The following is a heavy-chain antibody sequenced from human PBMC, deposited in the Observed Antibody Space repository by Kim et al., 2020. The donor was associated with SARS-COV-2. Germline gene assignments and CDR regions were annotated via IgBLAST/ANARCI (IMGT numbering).Heavy chain of an antibody. CDR1: GFTFRDYA. CDR2: ISAAATVT. V-gene: IGHV3-23*01. Sequence: GGSLRLSCAASGFTFRDYAMTWVRQAPGKGLDWVSAISAAATVTYYADSLMGRFTISRDYSRNTVYLQMDSLTAEDTAVYFCAKGQRGTFQERHFDYWG. CDR3: AKGQRGTFQERHFDY. J-gene: IGHJ4*01.